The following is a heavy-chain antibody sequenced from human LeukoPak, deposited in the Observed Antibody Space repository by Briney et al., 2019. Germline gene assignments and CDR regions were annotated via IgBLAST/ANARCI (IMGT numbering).Heavy chain of an antibody. CDR2: IYYSGGT. CDR3: ARHARRLAAAGRDWFDP. CDR1: GGSISSYY. Sequence: SETLSLTCTVSGGSISSYYWSWIRQPPGKGLEWIGYIYYSGGTNYNPSLKSRVTISVDTSKNQFSLKLSSVTAADTAVYYCARHARRLAAAGRDWFDPWGQGTLVTVSS. J-gene: IGHJ5*02. D-gene: IGHD6-13*01. V-gene: IGHV4-59*08.